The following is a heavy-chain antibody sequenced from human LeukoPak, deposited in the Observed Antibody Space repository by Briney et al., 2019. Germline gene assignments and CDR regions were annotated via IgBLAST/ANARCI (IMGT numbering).Heavy chain of an antibody. Sequence: PSETLSLTCTVSGGSISSTSYYWALLRQPPGKGLEWIGVIYYSGTTHYNSSLKSRVTISVDTSKNEFSLMLTSVTAADTAVYYCARYSSVGGWFNPWGQGTLVTVSS. V-gene: IGHV4-39*01. CDR1: GGSISSTSYY. D-gene: IGHD3-22*01. J-gene: IGHJ5*02. CDR3: ARYSSVGGWFNP. CDR2: IYYSGTT.